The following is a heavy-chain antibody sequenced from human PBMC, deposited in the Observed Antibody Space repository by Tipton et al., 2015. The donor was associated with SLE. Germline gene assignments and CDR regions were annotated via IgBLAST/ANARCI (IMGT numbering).Heavy chain of an antibody. J-gene: IGHJ5*02. D-gene: IGHD3-10*01. CDR2: INPSDGST. Sequence: QSGAEVKKPGASVKVSCKASGYTVTRYYMHWVRQAPGQGLEWMGIINPSDGSTTYARRFQGRVTMTRDTSTNTVYMELSSLRSEDTAVYYCASPYYYGSRSFDPWGQGTLVTVSA. V-gene: IGHV1-46*01. CDR1: GYTVTRYY. CDR3: ASPYYYGSRSFDP.